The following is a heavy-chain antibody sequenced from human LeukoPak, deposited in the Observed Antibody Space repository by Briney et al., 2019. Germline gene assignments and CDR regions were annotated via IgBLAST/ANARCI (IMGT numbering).Heavy chain of an antibody. J-gene: IGHJ4*02. Sequence: GGSLRLSCAASGFTFSSYSMNWVRQAPGKGLEWVSSISSSSSHIYYADSVKGRFTISRDNAKNSLSLQMNSLRAEDTAVYYCARVIRYYFDFWGQGTLVTVSS. CDR1: GFTFSSYS. CDR2: ISSSSSHI. V-gene: IGHV3-21*01. CDR3: ARVIRYYFDF. D-gene: IGHD2/OR15-2a*01.